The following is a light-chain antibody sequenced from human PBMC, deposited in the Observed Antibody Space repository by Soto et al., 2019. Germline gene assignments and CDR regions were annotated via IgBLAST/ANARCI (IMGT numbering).Light chain of an antibody. CDR2: EVS. CDR1: SSDIGGYKF. V-gene: IGLV2-14*01. Sequence: QSVLTQPASVSGSPGQSITISCTGTSSDIGGYKFVSWYQQHPGKAPKLMIFEVSNRPSGVSNRFSGSKSGNTASLTISRLQTEDEADYYCSSYRSSSMVLFGGGTKVTVL. CDR3: SSYRSSSMVL. J-gene: IGLJ2*01.